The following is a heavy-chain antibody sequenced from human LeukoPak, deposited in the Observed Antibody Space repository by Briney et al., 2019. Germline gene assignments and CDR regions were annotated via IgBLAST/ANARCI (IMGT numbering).Heavy chain of an antibody. J-gene: IGHJ5*02. CDR1: GFTFSSYS. CDR2: ICSASNTI. Sequence: GESLRLSCAASGFTFSSYSMNCVRQAPGKGLEWVSYICSASNTIYYADSAKGRFTISRDNAKNSLYLQMNSLRAEDTAMYYCARDGWFGDFNWFDPWGQGTLVTVSS. CDR3: ARDGWFGDFNWFDP. D-gene: IGHD3-10*01. V-gene: IGHV3-48*01.